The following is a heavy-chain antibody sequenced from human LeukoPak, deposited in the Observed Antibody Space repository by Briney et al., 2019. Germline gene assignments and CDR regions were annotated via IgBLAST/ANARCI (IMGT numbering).Heavy chain of an antibody. D-gene: IGHD1-26*01. J-gene: IGHJ1*01. Sequence: GASVKVSCKASGYTFTSYHMHWVRQAPGQGLEWMGIINPSGGSTSYAQKFQGRVTMTRDTSTSTVYMELSSLRSEDTAVYYCARANVRNWEPPHEYFQHWGQGTLVTVSS. CDR1: GYTFTSYH. V-gene: IGHV1-46*01. CDR3: ARANVRNWEPPHEYFQH. CDR2: INPSGGST.